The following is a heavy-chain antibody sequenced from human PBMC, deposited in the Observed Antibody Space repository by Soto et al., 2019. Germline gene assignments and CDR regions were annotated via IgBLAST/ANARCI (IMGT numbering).Heavy chain of an antibody. CDR1: GFTFSSYA. CDR3: ARYPDPDKVGPFDY. D-gene: IGHD1-26*01. V-gene: IGHV3-30-3*01. Sequence: QVQLVESGGGVVQPGRSLRLSCEASGFTFSSYAMHWVRQPPGKGLEWVAVISYDGSNKDYADSVKGRFNISRDNSKNTLYLQMNSLRAEDTAVYYCARYPDPDKVGPFDYWGQGTLVTVSS. J-gene: IGHJ4*02. CDR2: ISYDGSNK.